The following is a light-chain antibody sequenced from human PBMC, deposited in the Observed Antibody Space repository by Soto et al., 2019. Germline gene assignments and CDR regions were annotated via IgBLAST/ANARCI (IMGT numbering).Light chain of an antibody. CDR2: SNN. V-gene: IGLV1-44*01. CDR1: SSNVGRNT. Sequence: QSVLTQPPSASGTPGQRVTISCSGSSSNVGRNTVNWYQQLPGTAPKLLIYSNNQRPSGVPDRFSGSKSGTSASLAISGLQSEDEADYYCAAWDDSLNAVVVGGWTKLTVL. J-gene: IGLJ2*01. CDR3: AAWDDSLNAVV.